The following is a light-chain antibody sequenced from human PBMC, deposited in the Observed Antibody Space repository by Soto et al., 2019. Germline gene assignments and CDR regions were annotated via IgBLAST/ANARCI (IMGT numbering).Light chain of an antibody. CDR1: SSDVGGHDY. CDR3: SSFTSTNTCV. V-gene: IGLV2-14*01. CDR2: EAF. Sequence: QSALTQVASVSGSPGQSITISCTATSSDVGGHDYVSWYLQHPGKAPKLLIYEAFNRPSGVSDRFSGSKSGSTASLTISGLQAEDEGDYYCSSFTSTNTCVFGGGTQLTVL. J-gene: IGLJ7*01.